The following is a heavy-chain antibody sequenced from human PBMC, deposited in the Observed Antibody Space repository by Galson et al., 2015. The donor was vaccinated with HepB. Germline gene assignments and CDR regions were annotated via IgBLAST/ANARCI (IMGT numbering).Heavy chain of an antibody. J-gene: IGHJ6*02. D-gene: IGHD3-10*01. V-gene: IGHV1-69*02. CDR2: IIPILGIA. CDR1: GGTFSSYT. CDR3: AMKAGISDYYYYGMDV. Sequence: SVKVSCKASGGTFSSYTISWVRQAPGQGLEWMGRIIPILGIANYAQKFQGRVTITADKSTSTAYMELSSLRSEDTAVYYCAMKAGISDYYYYGMDVWGQGTTVTVSS.